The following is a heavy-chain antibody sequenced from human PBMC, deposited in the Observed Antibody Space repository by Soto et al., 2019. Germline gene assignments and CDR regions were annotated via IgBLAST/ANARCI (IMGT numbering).Heavy chain of an antibody. Sequence: ASVKVSCKASGYTFTSYCISWVRQAPGQGLEWMGWISAYNGNTNYAQNLQGRVTMTTDTATSTAYMELRSLRSDDTAVYYCARDPPNYYDFWSGYSRYYYGMDVWGQGTTVTVSS. CDR3: ARDPPNYYDFWSGYSRYYYGMDV. J-gene: IGHJ6*02. CDR2: ISAYNGNT. CDR1: GYTFTSYC. V-gene: IGHV1-18*01. D-gene: IGHD3-3*01.